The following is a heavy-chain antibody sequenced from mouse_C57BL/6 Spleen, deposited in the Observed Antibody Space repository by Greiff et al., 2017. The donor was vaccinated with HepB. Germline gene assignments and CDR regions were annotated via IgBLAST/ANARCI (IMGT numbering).Heavy chain of an antibody. CDR3: ARLIYYYGSSPYYFDY. Sequence: EVQGVESGGDLVKPGGSLKLSCAASGFTFSSYGMSWVRQTPDKRLEWVATISSGGSYTYYPDSVKGRFTISRDNAKNTLYLQMSSLKSEDTAMYYCARLIYYYGSSPYYFDYWGQGTTLTVSS. CDR2: ISSGGSYT. J-gene: IGHJ2*01. V-gene: IGHV5-6*01. D-gene: IGHD1-1*01. CDR1: GFTFSSYG.